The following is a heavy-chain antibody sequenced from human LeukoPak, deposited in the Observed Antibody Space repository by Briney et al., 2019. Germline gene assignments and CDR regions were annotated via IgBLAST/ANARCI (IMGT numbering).Heavy chain of an antibody. CDR2: VYSGGTT. D-gene: IGHD4-17*01. V-gene: IGHV3-53*01. CDR3: ARAPSVTTNYDC. J-gene: IGHJ4*02. CDR1: GFTVSTNY. Sequence: GGSLRLSCEASGFTVSTNYMSWVRQAPRKGLDWVSIVYSGGTTFYADSVKGRFTISRDNPNNTVYLQMDSLRAEDTAVYYCARAPSVTTNYDCWGQGTLVTVSS.